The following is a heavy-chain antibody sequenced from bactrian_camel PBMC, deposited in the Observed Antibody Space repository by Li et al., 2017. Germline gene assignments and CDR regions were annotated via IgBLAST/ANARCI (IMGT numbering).Heavy chain of an antibody. Sequence: VQLVESGGGLVQPGGSLRLSCAASGFNTRGRYISWVRQAPGKGLEWVSGVASNGGSTEYADSIVGRFTISRDNAKDTLYLQMNSLKIEDTAVYYCALGSSRQATMTARGKGTQVTVS. J-gene: IGHJ4*01. V-gene: IGHV3S40*01. D-gene: IGHD3*01. CDR2: VASNGGST. CDR1: GFNTRGRY.